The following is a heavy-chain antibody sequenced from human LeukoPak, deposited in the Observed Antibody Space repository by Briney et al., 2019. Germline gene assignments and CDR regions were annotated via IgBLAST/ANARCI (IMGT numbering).Heavy chain of an antibody. CDR2: IYTSGST. CDR3: ASERVYCSSTSCYTPLPWFDP. J-gene: IGHJ5*02. D-gene: IGHD2-2*02. Sequence: SETLSLTCTVSGGSISSYYWSWIRQPAGKGLEWIGRIYTSGSTNYNPSRKSRVTMSVDTSKNQFSLKLSSVTAADTAVYYCASERVYCSSTSCYTPLPWFDPWGQGTLVTVSS. V-gene: IGHV4-4*07. CDR1: GGSISSYY.